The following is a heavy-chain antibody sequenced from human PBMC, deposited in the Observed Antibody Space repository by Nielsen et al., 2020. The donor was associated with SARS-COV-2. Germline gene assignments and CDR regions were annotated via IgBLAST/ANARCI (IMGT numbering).Heavy chain of an antibody. CDR2: ISGSGGST. V-gene: IGHV3-23*01. Sequence: GESLKISCAASGFTFSSYAMSWVRQAPGKGLEWVSAISGSGGSTYYADSVKGRFTISRDNSKNTLYLQMNSLRAEDTAVYYCAKVRYSSGWYVGEYFQHWGQGTLVTVSS. D-gene: IGHD6-19*01. CDR1: GFTFSSYA. J-gene: IGHJ1*01. CDR3: AKVRYSSGWYVGEYFQH.